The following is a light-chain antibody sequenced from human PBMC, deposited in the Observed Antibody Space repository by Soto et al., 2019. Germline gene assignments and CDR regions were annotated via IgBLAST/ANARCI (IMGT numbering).Light chain of an antibody. Sequence: DIVMTQSPDSLAVSLGESATINCKSSQSVLYSSNNKNFLAWYQQKPGQPPKLLIYWASTRQSGVPDRFSGSGSATDFTLTISTLQAEDVAIYYCQQYYSTPPTFGGGTKVDIK. V-gene: IGKV4-1*01. CDR3: QQYYSTPPT. CDR2: WAS. J-gene: IGKJ4*01. CDR1: QSVLYSSNNKNF.